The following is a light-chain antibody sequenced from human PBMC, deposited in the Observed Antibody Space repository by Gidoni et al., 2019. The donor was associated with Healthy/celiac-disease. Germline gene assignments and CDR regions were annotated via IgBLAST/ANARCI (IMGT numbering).Light chain of an antibody. CDR2: AAS. CDR1: QSISSY. Sequence: DIQMTQSPSSLSASVGDRVTITCRASQSISSYLNWYQQKPGKAPKLLIYAASSLQSDIPSRFSGSGSGTDFTLTISSLQPEDFATYYCQQSYSTPPVTFGQGTKVEIK. J-gene: IGKJ1*01. CDR3: QQSYSTPPVT. V-gene: IGKV1-39*01.